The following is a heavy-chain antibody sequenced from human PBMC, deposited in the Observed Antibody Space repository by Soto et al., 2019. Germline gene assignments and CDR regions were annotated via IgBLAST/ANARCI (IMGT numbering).Heavy chain of an antibody. V-gene: IGHV3-11*01. D-gene: IGHD3-10*01. Sequence: QVDLVESGGGLVKPGGSLRLSCAASGITFSDRYMNWMRQAPGKGLEWVSYMSSSGNNINYAGTVRGRFSVSRDNAKNSLYLQMTSLRAEDTAIYYCARVRFGQWGYAMDVWGQGTTVTVSS. J-gene: IGHJ6*02. CDR2: MSSSGNNI. CDR3: ARVRFGQWGYAMDV. CDR1: GITFSDRY.